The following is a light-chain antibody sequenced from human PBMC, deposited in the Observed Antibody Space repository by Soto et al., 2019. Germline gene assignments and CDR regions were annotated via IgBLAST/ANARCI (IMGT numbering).Light chain of an antibody. CDR3: EQLNKYPRM. CDR2: TAS. J-gene: IGKJ1*01. CDR1: QGISSY. V-gene: IGKV1-9*01. Sequence: IQVTRSPSFLCACVGERVTITSRASQGISSYLAWYQQKPGKAPKLLISTASTLQSGVPARFSGSGSGTEFTLTISSLQPEDFSAYYCEQLNKYPRMFGQGTKVDIK.